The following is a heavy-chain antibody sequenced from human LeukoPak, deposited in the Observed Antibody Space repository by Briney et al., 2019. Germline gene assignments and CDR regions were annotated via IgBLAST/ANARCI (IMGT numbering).Heavy chain of an antibody. D-gene: IGHD5-24*01. J-gene: IGHJ4*02. V-gene: IGHV5-51*01. CDR1: GYSFTSYW. CDR2: IYPGDSDT. CDR3: ARESGDGYNSLLTGY. Sequence: GESLKISCKGSGYSFTSYWIGWVRQMPGKGLEWMGIIYPGDSDTRYSPSFQGQVTISADKSISTAYLQWSSLKASDTGMYYCARESGDGYNSLLTGYWGQGTLVTVSS.